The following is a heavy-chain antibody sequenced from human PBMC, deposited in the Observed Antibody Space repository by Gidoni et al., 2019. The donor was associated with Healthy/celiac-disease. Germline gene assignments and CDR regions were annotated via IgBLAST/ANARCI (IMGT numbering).Heavy chain of an antibody. CDR2: SKSDGSST. Sequence: EVQLVESGGGLVQPGGSLRLSCAASGFTFRSYWLHWVRQAPGKGLVWVSRSKSDGSSTSYADSVKGRFTISRDNAKNTLYLQMNSLRAEDTAVYYCARDHYYDSSGYYYYWGQGTLVTVSS. J-gene: IGHJ4*02. D-gene: IGHD3-22*01. V-gene: IGHV3-74*01. CDR3: ARDHYYDSSGYYYY. CDR1: GFTFRSYW.